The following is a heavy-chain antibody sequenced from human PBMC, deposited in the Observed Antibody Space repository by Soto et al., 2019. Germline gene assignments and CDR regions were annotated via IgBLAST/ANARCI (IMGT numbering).Heavy chain of an antibody. V-gene: IGHV4-59*01. J-gene: IGHJ4*02. CDR1: GGSISSYY. Sequence: PSETLSLTCTVSGGSISSYYWSWIRQPPGKGLEWIGYIFYSGSTNYNPSLKSRVTISVDTSKNQFSLKLSSVTAADTAVYYCARDYGDYFDYWGQGTLVTVSS. CDR2: IFYSGST. CDR3: ARDYGDYFDY. D-gene: IGHD4-17*01.